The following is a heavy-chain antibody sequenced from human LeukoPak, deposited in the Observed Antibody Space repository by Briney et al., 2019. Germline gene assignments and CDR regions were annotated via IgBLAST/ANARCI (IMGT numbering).Heavy chain of an antibody. CDR1: GGSISSYS. D-gene: IGHD3-22*01. J-gene: IGHJ4*02. CDR3: ARGATYYYDSSGYYYGQYYSDY. CDR2: IYTSGST. V-gene: IGHV4-4*07. Sequence: PSETLSLTCTVSGGSISSYSWSWIRQPAGKGLEWIGRIYTSGSTNYNPSLKSRVTMSVDTSKNLFSLKLSSVTAADTAVYYCARGATYYYDSSGYYYGQYYSDYWGQGTVVTVSS.